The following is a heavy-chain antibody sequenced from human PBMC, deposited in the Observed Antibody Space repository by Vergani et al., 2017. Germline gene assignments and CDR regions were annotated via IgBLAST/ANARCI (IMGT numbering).Heavy chain of an antibody. Sequence: QVHLVQPGVEVKKPGASVKVSCKTSGYTFISYGISWVRQAPGQGLEWMGWISVNNGNTNYAQKFQGRVTMTTDTSTSTAYMEVRSLRSDDTAVYYCARSDYCDTAGEYFQHWGQGTLVTVSS. CDR3: ARSDYCDTAGEYFQH. V-gene: IGHV1-18*01. CDR2: ISVNNGNT. J-gene: IGHJ1*01. CDR1: GYTFISYG. D-gene: IGHD4-17*01.